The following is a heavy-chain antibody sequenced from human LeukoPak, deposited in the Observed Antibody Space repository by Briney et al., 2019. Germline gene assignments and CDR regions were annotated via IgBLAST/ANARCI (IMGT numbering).Heavy chain of an antibody. V-gene: IGHV3-48*03. CDR1: GFTFSSYE. CDR3: ARDAPGTVTNDY. Sequence: GGSLRLSCAASGFTFSSYEMNWVRQAPGKGLEWVSYISRSGSTIYYADSVKGRLTISRDNAKNSLYLQMNSLRAEDTAVYYCARDAPGTVTNDYWGQGTLVTVSS. CDR2: ISRSGSTI. D-gene: IGHD4-17*01. J-gene: IGHJ4*02.